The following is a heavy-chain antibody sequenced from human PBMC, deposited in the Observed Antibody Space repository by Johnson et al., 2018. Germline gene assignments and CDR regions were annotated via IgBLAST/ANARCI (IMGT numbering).Heavy chain of an antibody. Sequence: QVQLVQSGGGVVQPGRSLRPSCAASGFTFSSYGMPWVRQAPGKGLEWVAVIPYDGSNKYYEDSVKGRFTISRDNSKNTLYLQMNSLRAEDTAVYYCARDGVLMVYAISYYYYYYMDVWGKGTTVTVS. CDR2: IPYDGSNK. V-gene: IGHV3-30*03. CDR1: GFTFSSYG. CDR3: ARDGVLMVYAISYYYYYYMDV. D-gene: IGHD2-8*01. J-gene: IGHJ6*03.